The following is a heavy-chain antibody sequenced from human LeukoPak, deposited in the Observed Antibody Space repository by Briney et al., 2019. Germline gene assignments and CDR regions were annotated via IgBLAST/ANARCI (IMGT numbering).Heavy chain of an antibody. CDR2: IKPDGSEK. Sequence: QAGGSLRLSCAASGFTFSSYWMSWVRQAPGKGLEWVANIKPDGSEKYYVDSVKGRFTISRDSAKNSLYLQVNSLRAEDTAVYYCARDWDPYSGSDYCDYWGQGTLVTVSS. V-gene: IGHV3-7*01. CDR1: GFTFSSYW. J-gene: IGHJ4*02. CDR3: ARDWDPYSGSDYCDY. D-gene: IGHD1-26*01.